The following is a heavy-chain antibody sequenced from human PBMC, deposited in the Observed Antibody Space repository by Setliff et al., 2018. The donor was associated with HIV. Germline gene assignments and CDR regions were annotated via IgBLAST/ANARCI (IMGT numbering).Heavy chain of an antibody. CDR2: TDYRSKWYN. CDR3: ARGGDWDDNYYMDV. J-gene: IGHJ6*03. Sequence: PSQTLSLTCAISGDSVSSNSAAWNWLRQSPSRGLEWLGRTDYRSKWYNDYAVSVKSRITINPDTSKNQFSLQLNSVTPEDTAVCYCARGGDWDDNYYMDVWGKGTTVTVSS. V-gene: IGHV6-1*01. D-gene: IGHD1-1*01. CDR1: GDSVSSNSAA.